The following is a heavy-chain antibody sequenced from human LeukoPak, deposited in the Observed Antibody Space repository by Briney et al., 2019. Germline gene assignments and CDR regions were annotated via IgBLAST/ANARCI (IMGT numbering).Heavy chain of an antibody. V-gene: IGHV3-23*01. CDR2: ISGSGGST. J-gene: IGHJ4*02. D-gene: IGHD5-18*01. CDR1: GFTFSSYA. Sequence: GGSLRLSCAASGFTFSSYAMSWVRQAPGKGLEWVSGISGSGGSTYYADSVKGRFTISRDNSKNTLYLQMNSLRAEDTAVYYCAKDLSGYSYGKYYFDYWGQGTLVTVSS. CDR3: AKDLSGYSYGKYYFDY.